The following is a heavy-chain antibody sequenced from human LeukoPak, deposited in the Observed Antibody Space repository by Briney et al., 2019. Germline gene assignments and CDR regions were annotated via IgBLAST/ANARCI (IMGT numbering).Heavy chain of an antibody. CDR1: EDSVSSNSAA. D-gene: IGHD6-13*01. V-gene: IGHV6-1*01. CDR2: TYYRSKWYN. J-gene: IGHJ6*03. Sequence: KISQTLSLTCAISEDSVSSNSAAWNWIRQSPSRGLEWLGRTYYRSKWYNDYAVSVKSRITINPDTSKNQFSLQLNSVTPEDTAVYYCARGTLYSSSWYDYMDVWGKGTSVTVSS. CDR3: ARGTLYSSSWYDYMDV.